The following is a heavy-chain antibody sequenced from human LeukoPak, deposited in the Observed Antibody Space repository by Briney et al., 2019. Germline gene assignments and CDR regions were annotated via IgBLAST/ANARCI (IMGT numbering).Heavy chain of an antibody. CDR2: INHSGST. J-gene: IGHJ4*02. Sequence: SETLSLTCAVYGGSFSGYYWSWIRQPPGKGLEWIGEINHSGSTNYNPSLKSRVTISADTSKNQFSLKLSSVTAADTAVYYCARMYASSGYWTTYFDYWGQGTLVTVSS. D-gene: IGHD3-22*01. CDR3: ARMYASSGYWTTYFDY. CDR1: GGSFSGYY. V-gene: IGHV4-34*01.